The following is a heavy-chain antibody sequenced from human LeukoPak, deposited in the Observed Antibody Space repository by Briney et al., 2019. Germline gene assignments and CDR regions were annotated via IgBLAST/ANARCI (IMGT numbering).Heavy chain of an antibody. Sequence: GGSLRLSCAASGFTFSSYSMNWVRQAPGKGLEWVSYISSSSSTIYYADSVKGRFTISRDNAKNSLYLQMNSLRAEDTAVYYYARDYRQVTTVTTLDYWGQGTLVTVSS. V-gene: IGHV3-48*04. J-gene: IGHJ4*02. CDR1: GFTFSSYS. CDR3: ARDYRQVTTVTTLDY. CDR2: ISSSSSTI. D-gene: IGHD4-17*01.